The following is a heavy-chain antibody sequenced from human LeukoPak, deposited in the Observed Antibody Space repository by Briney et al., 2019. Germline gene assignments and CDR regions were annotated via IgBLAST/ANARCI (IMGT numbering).Heavy chain of an antibody. CDR3: ARAGSYYMIEDDY. CDR1: GFTVSSNY. Sequence: GGSLRLSCAASGFTVSSNYMSWVRQAPGKGLEWVSVIYSGGSTYYADSVKGRFTISRDNSKNTLYLQMNSLRAEDTAVYYCARAGSYYMIEDDYRGQGTLVTVSS. CDR2: IYSGGST. V-gene: IGHV3-66*01. J-gene: IGHJ4*02. D-gene: IGHD3-10*01.